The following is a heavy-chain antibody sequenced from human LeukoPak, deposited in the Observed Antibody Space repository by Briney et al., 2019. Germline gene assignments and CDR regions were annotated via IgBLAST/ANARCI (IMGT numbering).Heavy chain of an antibody. Sequence: ASVTVSCKASGYTFTSYDFNWVRQATGQGLEWMGWMNPNSGNTGYAQKFQGRVTMTRNTSISTAYMELSSLRSEDTAVYYCARTNRPQHGTYYFDYWGQGTLVTVSS. V-gene: IGHV1-8*01. J-gene: IGHJ4*02. CDR1: GYTFTSYD. D-gene: IGHD1-14*01. CDR3: ARTNRPQHGTYYFDY. CDR2: MNPNSGNT.